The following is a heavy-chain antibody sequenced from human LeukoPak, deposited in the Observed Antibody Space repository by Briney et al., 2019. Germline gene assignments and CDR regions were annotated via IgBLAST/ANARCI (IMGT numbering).Heavy chain of an antibody. V-gene: IGHV3-23*01. J-gene: IGHJ4*02. D-gene: IGHD3-9*01. CDR3: ARDRYDILTGYYTPDY. CDR1: GFTFSSYA. CDR2: ISGSGGST. Sequence: PGGSLRLSCAASGFTFSSYAMSWVRQAPGKGLEWVSAISGSGGSTYYADSVKGRFTISRDNAKNSLYLQMNTLRAEDTAVYYCARDRYDILTGYYTPDYWGQGTLVTVSS.